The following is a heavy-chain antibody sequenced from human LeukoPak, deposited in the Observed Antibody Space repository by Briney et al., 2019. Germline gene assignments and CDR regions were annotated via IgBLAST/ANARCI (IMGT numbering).Heavy chain of an antibody. J-gene: IGHJ4*02. CDR2: IYHSGST. CDR3: SRENGAFSPFGY. Sequence: PSETLSLTCAVSGGSISSGGYSWSWIRQPPGKGLEWIGNIYHSGSTNYNPSLKSRVTISVDRSKNQLSLNLTSVTAADTAVYYCSRENGAFSPFGYWGQGTLVTVLS. CDR1: GGSISSGGYS. D-gene: IGHD2-8*01. V-gene: IGHV4-30-2*01.